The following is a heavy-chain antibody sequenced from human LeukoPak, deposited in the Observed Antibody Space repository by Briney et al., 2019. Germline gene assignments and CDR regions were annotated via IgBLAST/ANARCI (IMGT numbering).Heavy chain of an antibody. CDR3: ARHGGITIFGVAQTGGAFDI. V-gene: IGHV1-69*05. CDR1: GGTFSSYA. J-gene: IGHJ3*02. D-gene: IGHD3-3*01. Sequence: GASVKVSCKASGGTFSSYAISWVRQAPGQGLEWMGGITPIFGKTNNAQKFQGRVTITTDASTSIVYMELSSLRSEDTAVYYCARHGGITIFGVAQTGGAFDIWGQGTMVTVSS. CDR2: ITPIFGKT.